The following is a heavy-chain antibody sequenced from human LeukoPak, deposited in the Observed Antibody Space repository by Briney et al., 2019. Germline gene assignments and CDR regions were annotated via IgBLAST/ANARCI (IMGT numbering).Heavy chain of an antibody. Sequence: SETLSLTCTVSGGSISSHYWSWIRQPPGKGLEWIGYIYYSGSTYYNPSLKSRVTISVDMSKNKFSLKLSSVTATDTAVYYCAREGAGAHYFDYWGQGTLVTVSS. CDR3: AREGAGAHYFDY. CDR1: GGSISSHY. CDR2: IYYSGST. D-gene: IGHD1-26*01. V-gene: IGHV4-59*11. J-gene: IGHJ4*02.